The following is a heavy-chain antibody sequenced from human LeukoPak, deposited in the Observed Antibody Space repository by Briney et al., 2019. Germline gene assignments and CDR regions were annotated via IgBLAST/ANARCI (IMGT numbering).Heavy chain of an antibody. CDR2: INSGGDMI. CDR1: GFSSSDNF. D-gene: IGHD3-10*01. V-gene: IGHV3-11*01. Sequence: GGSLRLSCTASGFSSSDNFMGWIRQAPGKGLQWVSYINSGGDMIYYSDAVKGRFSISRDNSKRSLYLQMNRLRVDDTAVYYCARGAYGWTFNPWGQGTLVSVSS. CDR3: ARGAYGWTFNP. J-gene: IGHJ5*02.